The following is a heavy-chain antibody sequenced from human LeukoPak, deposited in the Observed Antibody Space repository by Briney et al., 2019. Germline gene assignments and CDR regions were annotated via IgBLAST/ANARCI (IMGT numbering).Heavy chain of an antibody. J-gene: IGHJ4*02. V-gene: IGHV4-4*02. D-gene: IGHD3-22*01. CDR3: ARDYYDSSGYYYYFDY. CDR1: GGSISSNNW. CDR2: IYQSGST. Sequence: SGTLSLTCAVSGGSISSNNWWSWVRQPPGKGLEWIGEIYQSGSTNYNPSLKSRVTILVDTSKNQFSLKLSSVTAADTAVYYCARDYYDSSGYYYYFDYWGQGTLVTVSS.